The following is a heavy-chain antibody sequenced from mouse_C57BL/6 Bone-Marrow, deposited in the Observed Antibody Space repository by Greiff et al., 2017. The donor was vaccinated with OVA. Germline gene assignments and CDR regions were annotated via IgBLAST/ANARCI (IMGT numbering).Heavy chain of an antibody. CDR2: IDPENGDT. CDR3: AREDDWAYYAMDY. Sequence: VQLQQSGAELVRPGASVKLSCTASGFNIKDDYMHWVKQRPEQGLEWIGWIDPENGDTEYASKFQGKATITADTSSNTAYLQLSSLTSEDTAVYYCAREDDWAYYAMDYWGQGTSVTVSS. D-gene: IGHD2-4*01. CDR1: GFNIKDDY. J-gene: IGHJ4*01. V-gene: IGHV14-4*01.